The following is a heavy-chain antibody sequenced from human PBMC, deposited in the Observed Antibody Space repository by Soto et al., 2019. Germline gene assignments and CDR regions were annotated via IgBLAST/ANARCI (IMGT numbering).Heavy chain of an antibody. V-gene: IGHV3-23*01. CDR3: AKDSHSSGWYYFDY. CDR1: GFTISSLA. D-gene: IGHD6-19*01. J-gene: IGHJ4*02. CDR2: ISGSGGST. Sequence: VGSLRLSCAAYGFTISSLAMSRVRQAPGKGLEWVSAISGSGGSTYYADSVKGRFTISRDNSKNTLYLQMNSLRAEDTALYYCAKDSHSSGWYYFDYWGQGTLVTVSS.